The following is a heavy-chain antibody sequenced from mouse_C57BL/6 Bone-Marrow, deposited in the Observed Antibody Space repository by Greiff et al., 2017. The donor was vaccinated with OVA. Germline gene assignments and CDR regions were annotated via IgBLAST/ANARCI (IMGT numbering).Heavy chain of an antibody. CDR1: GYTFTSYG. CDR2: IYPGSGST. V-gene: IGHV1-81*01. Sequence: VQLQQSGAELARPGASVKLSCKASGYTFTSYGISWVKQRTGQGLEWIGEIYPGSGSTNYNEKFKSKATLTVDTSSSTAYMQLSSLTSEDSAVYYCARLGAGFDYWGQGTTLTVSS. CDR3: ARLGAGFDY. D-gene: IGHD3-3*01. J-gene: IGHJ2*01.